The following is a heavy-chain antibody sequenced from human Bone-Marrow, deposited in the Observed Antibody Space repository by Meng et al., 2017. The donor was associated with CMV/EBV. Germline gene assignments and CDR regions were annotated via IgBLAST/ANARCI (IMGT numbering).Heavy chain of an antibody. V-gene: IGHV3-11*01. J-gene: IGHJ6*02. CDR2: ISRSGTKT. CDR1: GFNFSDYY. Sequence: GESLKISCAASGFNFSDYYMSWIRQAPGKGLEWVSYISRSGTKTYYADSVKGRFTISRDNAKNSLYLQMNSLRAEDTAVYYCARDLMSVVVPVAIGHYYGMDVWGQGTTVTVSS. CDR3: ARDLMSVVVPVAIGHYYGMDV. D-gene: IGHD2-2*01.